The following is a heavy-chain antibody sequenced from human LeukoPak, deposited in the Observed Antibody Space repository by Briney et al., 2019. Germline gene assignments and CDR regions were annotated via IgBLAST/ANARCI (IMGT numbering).Heavy chain of an antibody. D-gene: IGHD4-11*01. V-gene: IGHV4-39*07. J-gene: IGHJ4*02. CDR1: GGPISSSSYY. CDR3: ARSTTVTTIDY. Sequence: SETLSLTCTVSGGPISSSSYYWGWIRQPPGKGLEWIGSIYYSGSTYYNPSLKSRVTISVDTSKNQFSLKLSSVTAADTAVYYCARSTTVTTIDYWGQGTLVTVSS. CDR2: IYYSGST.